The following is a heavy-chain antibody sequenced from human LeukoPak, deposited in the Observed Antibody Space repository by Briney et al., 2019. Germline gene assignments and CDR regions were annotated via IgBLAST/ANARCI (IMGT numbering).Heavy chain of an antibody. CDR1: GFTFSSYG. V-gene: IGHV3-30*02. Sequence: PGGSLRLSCAASGFTFSSYGMHWVRQAPGKGLEWVAFIRYDGSNKYYADSVKGRFTISRDNSKNTLYLQMNSLRAEDTAVYYCAKVKHAGKYCSSTSCTPYFDYWGQGTLVTVSS. CDR3: AKVKHAGKYCSSTSCTPYFDY. J-gene: IGHJ4*02. CDR2: IRYDGSNK. D-gene: IGHD2-2*01.